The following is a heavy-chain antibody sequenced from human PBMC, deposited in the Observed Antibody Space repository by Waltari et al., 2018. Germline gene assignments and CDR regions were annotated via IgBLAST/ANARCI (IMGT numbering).Heavy chain of an antibody. CDR3: ARNGYEAHFDY. V-gene: IGHV4-61*09. J-gene: IGHJ4*02. CDR1: GGSISSGSYY. CDR2: IYTSGST. Sequence: QVQLQESGPGLVKPSQTLSLTCTASGGSISSGSYYWSWIRQPAGKGLEWIGYIYTSGSTNYNPSLKSRVTISVDTSKNQFSLKLSSVTAADTAVYYCARNGYEAHFDYWGQGTLVTVSS. D-gene: IGHD5-12*01.